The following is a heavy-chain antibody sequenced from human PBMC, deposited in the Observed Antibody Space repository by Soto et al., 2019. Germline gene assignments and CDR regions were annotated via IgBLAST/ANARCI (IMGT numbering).Heavy chain of an antibody. J-gene: IGHJ4*02. CDR2: IYYSGIT. CDR1: GGSLSRSRYY. V-gene: IGHV4-39*07. CDR3: ARGVRYFDWLLSPAFDY. D-gene: IGHD3-9*01. Sequence: PADTLSLTCTVSGGSLSRSRYYWGWIRQPPGKGLEWIGSIYYSGITYYNPSLKSRVTISVDTSKNQFSLKLSSVTAADTAVYYCARGVRYFDWLLSPAFDYWGQGTLVTVPQ.